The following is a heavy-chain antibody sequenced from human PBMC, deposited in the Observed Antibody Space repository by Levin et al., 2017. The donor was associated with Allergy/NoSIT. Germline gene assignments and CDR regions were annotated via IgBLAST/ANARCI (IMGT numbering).Heavy chain of an antibody. CDR1: GDSVSSTSAA. CDR2: TYYRSKWYN. V-gene: IGHV6-1*01. CDR3: ARDRCSGGSCYPEYFQH. J-gene: IGHJ1*01. Sequence: SQTLSLTCAISGDSVSSTSAAWNWIRQSPSRGLEWLGRTYYRSKWYNDYAVYVKSRITINPDTSKNQFSLQLNSVTPEDTAVYYCARDRCSGGSCYPEYFQHWGQGTLVTVSS. D-gene: IGHD2-15*01.